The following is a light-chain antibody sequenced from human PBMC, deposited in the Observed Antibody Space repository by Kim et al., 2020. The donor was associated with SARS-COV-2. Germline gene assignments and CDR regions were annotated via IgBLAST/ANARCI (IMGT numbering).Light chain of an antibody. CDR3: QQYSHWPPYT. CDR2: GAS. Sequence: EIVLTQSPGTLSLSPGERVTLSCRASQTVDSNLAWYQQKPGQAPRLLIYGASTRATDIPARFSGSGSGTEFTLIISSLQSEDFAVYYWQQYSHWPPYTFGPGTKLEI. CDR1: QTVDSN. V-gene: IGKV3-15*01. J-gene: IGKJ2*01.